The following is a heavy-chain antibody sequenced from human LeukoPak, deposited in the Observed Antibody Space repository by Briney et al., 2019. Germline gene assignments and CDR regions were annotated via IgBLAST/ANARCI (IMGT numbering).Heavy chain of an antibody. Sequence: GGSLRLSCAASGFTFNTYAMNWVRQAPGKGLEWVSAISGSGGSTYYADSVKGRFTIFRDNSKNTPYLQMNSLRAEDTAVYYCAKDRGYSYGSLDYWGQGTLVTVSS. CDR2: ISGSGGST. J-gene: IGHJ4*02. CDR3: AKDRGYSYGSLDY. D-gene: IGHD5-18*01. CDR1: GFTFNTYA. V-gene: IGHV3-23*01.